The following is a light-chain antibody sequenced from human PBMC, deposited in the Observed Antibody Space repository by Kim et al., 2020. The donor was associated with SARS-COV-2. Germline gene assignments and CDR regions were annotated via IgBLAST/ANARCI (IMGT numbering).Light chain of an antibody. CDR3: SSYTSSSTGV. V-gene: IGLV2-18*02. CDR2: EVI. Sequence: GQSVPISCTGPGRDDGCYHRVSLYQQPPGAAPKLMIYEVINRPSGGPVRFSVSKSGNTASLIISGLQAEDEADYYCSSYTSSSTGVFGGGTQLTVL. CDR1: GRDDGCYHR. J-gene: IGLJ3*02.